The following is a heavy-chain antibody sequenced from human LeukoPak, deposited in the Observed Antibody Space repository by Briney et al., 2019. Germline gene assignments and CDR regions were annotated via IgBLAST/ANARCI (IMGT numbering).Heavy chain of an antibody. J-gene: IGHJ4*02. Sequence: GGSLRLSCAASGFTVSGNYMSWVRQAPGAGLEWVSVIYSGGDTYYADSVKDRFTISRDNSKSTVYLQMNSLRAEDTAVYYCARDSWNISGPYGPFDYWGQGTLVTVSS. D-gene: IGHD1/OR15-1a*01. CDR3: ARDSWNISGPYGPFDY. CDR2: IYSGGDT. V-gene: IGHV3-66*01. CDR1: GFTVSGNY.